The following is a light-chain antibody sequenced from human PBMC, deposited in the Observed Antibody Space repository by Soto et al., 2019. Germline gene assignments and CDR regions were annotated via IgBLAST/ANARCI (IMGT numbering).Light chain of an antibody. Sequence: QSVLTQPPSVSEAPRQRVTISCSGSSSNIGNNVVNWYQQLPGKAPKLLIYYDDLLPSGVSDRFSGSKSGTSASLAISGLQSEDEGDYYCAAWDDSLKGWVFGGGTKLTVL. V-gene: IGLV1-36*01. CDR1: SSNIGNNV. CDR3: AAWDDSLKGWV. CDR2: YDD. J-gene: IGLJ3*02.